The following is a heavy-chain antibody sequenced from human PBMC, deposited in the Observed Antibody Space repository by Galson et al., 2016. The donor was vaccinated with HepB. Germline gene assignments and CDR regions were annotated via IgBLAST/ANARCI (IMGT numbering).Heavy chain of an antibody. CDR1: GFTYAAYA. D-gene: IGHD7-27*01. CDR3: ARDWGGGAFDG. V-gene: IGHV3-21*01. CDR2: VSGSGVAT. J-gene: IGHJ3*01. Sequence: SLRLSCAASGFTYAAYAIAWVRQAPGKGLQWVASVSGSGVATYYADSLKGRFTISRDNARSSLFLQMNSLRAEDTAVYYCARDWGGGAFDGWGQGRLVIVSS.